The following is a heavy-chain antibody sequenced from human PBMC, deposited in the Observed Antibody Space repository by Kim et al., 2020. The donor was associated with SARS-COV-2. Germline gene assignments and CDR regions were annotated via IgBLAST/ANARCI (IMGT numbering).Heavy chain of an antibody. J-gene: IGHJ6*02. CDR3: ARALTRYSGYEKTSYYYGMDV. D-gene: IGHD5-12*01. CDR1: GGTFSSYT. Sequence: SVKVSCKASGGTFSSYTISWVRQAPGQGLEWMGRIIPILGIANYAQKFQGRVTITADKSTSTAYMELSSLRSEDTAVYYCARALTRYSGYEKTSYYYGMDVWGQGTTVTVSS. CDR2: IIPILGIA. V-gene: IGHV1-69*02.